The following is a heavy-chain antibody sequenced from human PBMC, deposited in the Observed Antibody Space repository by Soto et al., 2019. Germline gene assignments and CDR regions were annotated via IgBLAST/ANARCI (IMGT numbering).Heavy chain of an antibody. D-gene: IGHD3-3*01. CDR2: TYYRSKWYN. V-gene: IGHV6-1*01. CDR3: ARETIFGVGKAQDYYYYGMDV. CDR1: GDSVSSNSAA. Sequence: LSLSCAISGDSVSSNSAAWNWIRQSPSRGLEWLGRTYYRSKWYNDYAVSVKSRITINPDTSKNQFSLQLNSVTPEDTAVYYCARETIFGVGKAQDYYYYGMDVWGQGTTVTVSS. J-gene: IGHJ6*02.